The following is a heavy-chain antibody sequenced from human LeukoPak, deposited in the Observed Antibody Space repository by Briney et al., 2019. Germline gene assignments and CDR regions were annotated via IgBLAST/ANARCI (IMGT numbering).Heavy chain of an antibody. CDR1: GYTLTIYY. D-gene: IGHD3-9*01. CDR3: ARGGDILTGYHLYFDY. J-gene: IGHJ4*02. CDR2: INPSGGST. Sequence: ASVTVSSKASGYTLTIYYMHWVRQAPGQGLEWMGIINPSGGSTSYAQKFQGRVTMTRDTSTSTVYMELSSLRSEDTAVYYCARGGDILTGYHLYFDYWGQGTLVTVSS. V-gene: IGHV1-46*01.